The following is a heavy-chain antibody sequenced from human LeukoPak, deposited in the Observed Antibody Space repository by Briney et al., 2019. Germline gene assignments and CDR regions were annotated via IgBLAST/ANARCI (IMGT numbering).Heavy chain of an antibody. J-gene: IGHJ4*02. V-gene: IGHV4-31*03. CDR2: IYYSGST. Sequence: PSETLSLTCTVSGGSIGSGGYYWSWIRQHPGKGLEWIGYIYYSGSTYYNPSLKSRVTISVDTSKNQFSLKLSSVTAADTAVYYCARSQSSGGLWWGQGTLVTVSS. D-gene: IGHD2-15*01. CDR3: ARSQSSGGLW. CDR1: GGSIGSGGYY.